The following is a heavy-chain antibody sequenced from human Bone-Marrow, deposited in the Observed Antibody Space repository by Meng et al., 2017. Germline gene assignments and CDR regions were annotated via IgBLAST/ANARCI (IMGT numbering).Heavy chain of an antibody. J-gene: IGHJ4*02. CDR1: GFTFSNAW. V-gene: IGHV3-15*01. CDR2: IKSKTDGGTT. D-gene: IGHD3-10*01. Sequence: GGSLRLSCAASGFTFSNAWMSWVRQAPGKGLEWVGRIKSKTDGGTTDYAAPVKGRFTISRDDSKNTLYLQMNSLKTEDTAVYYCTTGRRLWFGELPEYYFDYWGQGTLVTVSS. CDR3: TTGRRLWFGELPEYYFDY.